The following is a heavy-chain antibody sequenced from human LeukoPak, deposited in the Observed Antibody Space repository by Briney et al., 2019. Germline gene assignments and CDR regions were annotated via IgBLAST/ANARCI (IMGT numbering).Heavy chain of an antibody. CDR1: GYTFTSYD. CDR3: ARPGSGWSYFDY. D-gene: IGHD6-19*01. Sequence: ASVKVSCKASGYTFTSYDINWVRQATGQGLEWMGWMNPNSGNTGYAQKFQGRVTMTRNTSISTAYMELSSLRSEDTAVYYYARPGSGWSYFDYWGQGTLVTVSS. J-gene: IGHJ4*02. V-gene: IGHV1-8*01. CDR2: MNPNSGNT.